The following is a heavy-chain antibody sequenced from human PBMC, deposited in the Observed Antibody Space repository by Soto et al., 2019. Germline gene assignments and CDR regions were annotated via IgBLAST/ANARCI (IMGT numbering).Heavy chain of an antibody. CDR1: GFTFSGFA. Sequence: GGSLRLSCVASGFTFSGFAMSWVRQAPGKGLEWVSTLSGSGGDTYYASSVNGRFTISRDKSKNTLYLQMDRLRVEDTAVYYCAKRGGYDYVWKSYRPDYWGQGTLVTVSS. D-gene: IGHD3-16*02. CDR2: LSGSGGDT. V-gene: IGHV3-23*01. J-gene: IGHJ4*02. CDR3: AKRGGYDYVWKSYRPDY.